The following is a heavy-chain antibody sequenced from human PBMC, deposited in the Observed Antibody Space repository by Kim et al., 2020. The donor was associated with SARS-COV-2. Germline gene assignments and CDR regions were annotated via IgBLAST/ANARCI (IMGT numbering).Heavy chain of an antibody. CDR2: IYTSGST. V-gene: IGHV4-4*07. J-gene: IGHJ6*02. D-gene: IGHD3-3*01. CDR3: ARDRFDFWSGYHYYYYYGMDV. CDR1: GGSISSYY. Sequence: SETLSLTCTVSGGSISSYYWSWIRQPAGKGLEWIGRIYTSGSTNYNPSLKSRVTMSVDTSKNQFSLKLSSVTAADTAVYYCARDRFDFWSGYHYYYYYGMDVWGQGTTVTVSS.